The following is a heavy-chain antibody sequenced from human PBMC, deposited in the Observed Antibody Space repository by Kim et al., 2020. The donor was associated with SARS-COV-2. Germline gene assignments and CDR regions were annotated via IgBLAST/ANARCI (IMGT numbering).Heavy chain of an antibody. CDR1: GFTFSSYA. J-gene: IGHJ4*02. V-gene: IGHV3-23*01. CDR3: AKGFRGSVTTGAIDY. CDR2: ISGSGGST. D-gene: IGHD4-17*01. Sequence: GGSLRLSCAASGFTFSSYAMSWVRQAPGKGLEWVSAISGSGGSTYYADSVKGRFTISRDNSKNTLYLQMNSLRAEDTAVYYCAKGFRGSVTTGAIDYWGQGTLVTVSS.